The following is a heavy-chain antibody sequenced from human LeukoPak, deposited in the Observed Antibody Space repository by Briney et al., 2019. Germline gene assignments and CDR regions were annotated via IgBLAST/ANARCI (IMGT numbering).Heavy chain of an antibody. CDR3: AKRRGVYAILGYYFDY. V-gene: IGHV3-7*03. CDR2: MNQDGSAK. D-gene: IGHD2-8*01. Sequence: GGSLRLSCAASGFTFSSYWINWVRQTPGKGLEWVAHMNQDGSAKYYADSVKGRFTISRDNAKNSLYLQMNSLRAEDTAVYYCAKRRGVYAILGYYFDYWGQGTLVTVSS. CDR1: GFTFSSYW. J-gene: IGHJ4*02.